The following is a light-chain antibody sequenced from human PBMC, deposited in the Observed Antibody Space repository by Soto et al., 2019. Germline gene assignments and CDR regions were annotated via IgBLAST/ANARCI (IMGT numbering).Light chain of an antibody. CDR3: ETWDSNTHTV. Sequence: QPVLTQSSSASASLGSSVKLTCTLSSGHSSYIIAWHQQQTGKAPRYLMKLEGSGSYNKGSGVPDRFSGSSSGADSYLTISNLQFEDEADYYCETWDSNTHTVFGGGTKLTVL. CDR2: LEGSGSY. J-gene: IGLJ3*02. V-gene: IGLV4-60*02. CDR1: SGHSSYI.